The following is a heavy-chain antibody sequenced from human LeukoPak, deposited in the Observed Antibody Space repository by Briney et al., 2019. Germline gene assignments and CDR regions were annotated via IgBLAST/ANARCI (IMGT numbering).Heavy chain of an antibody. D-gene: IGHD3-22*01. V-gene: IGHV1-69*05. Sequence: GASVKVSCKASGGTFSSYAISWVRQAPGQGLEWMGGIIPIFGTANYAQKFQGRVTITTDESTSTAYMELSSLRSEDTAVYYCARAPESSGYLYWYFDLWGRGTLVTVSS. J-gene: IGHJ2*01. CDR1: GGTFSSYA. CDR2: IIPIFGTA. CDR3: ARAPESSGYLYWYFDL.